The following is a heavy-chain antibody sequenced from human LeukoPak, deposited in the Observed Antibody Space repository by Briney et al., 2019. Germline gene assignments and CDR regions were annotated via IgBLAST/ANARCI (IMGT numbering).Heavy chain of an antibody. CDR2: INSGGSGI. CDR1: GPRSSYE. Sequence: GGSLRLSCQVSGPRSSYEMSWVRQAPGKGLEWLSYINSGGSGIHYADSATGRFTISRDNVKNSLYLQMNSLRVEDTAVYYCAAVGREGHPGYWGQGTLVTVSS. J-gene: IGHJ4*02. D-gene: IGHD2-2*01. V-gene: IGHV3-48*03. CDR3: AAVGREGHPGY.